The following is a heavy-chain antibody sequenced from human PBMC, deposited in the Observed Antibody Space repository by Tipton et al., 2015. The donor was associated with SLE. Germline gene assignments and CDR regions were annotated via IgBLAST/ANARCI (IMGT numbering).Heavy chain of an antibody. J-gene: IGHJ2*01. Sequence: TLSLTCAVYGGSFSGYYWSWIRQSPGKGLEWIGEINHSGSTNYNPSLKSRVTISVDTSKNQFSLKLSSVTAADTAVYYCARGPIVVVIAAVWYFDLWGRGTLVTVSS. CDR2: INHSGST. D-gene: IGHD2-21*01. CDR1: GGSFSGYY. CDR3: ARGPIVVVIAAVWYFDL. V-gene: IGHV4-34*01.